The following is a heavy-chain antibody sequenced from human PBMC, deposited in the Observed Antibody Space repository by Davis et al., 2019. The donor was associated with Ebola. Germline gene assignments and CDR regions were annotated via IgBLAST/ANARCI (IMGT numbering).Heavy chain of an antibody. Sequence: PGGSLRLSCAASGFTFRNYGMHWVRQAPGKGLEWVGFISSDGSSIFYSESVKGRFTISRDNSKNTLYLQMDSLRAEDTALYYCAKEPSSGYAFDIWGQGTMVTVSS. CDR2: ISSDGSSI. CDR1: GFTFRNYG. J-gene: IGHJ3*02. CDR3: AKEPSSGYAFDI. V-gene: IGHV3-30*02. D-gene: IGHD3-22*01.